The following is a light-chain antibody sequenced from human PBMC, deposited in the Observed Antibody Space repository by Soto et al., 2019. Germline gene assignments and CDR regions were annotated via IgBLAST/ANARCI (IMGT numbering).Light chain of an antibody. Sequence: QSALTQPASVSGSPGQSITISCTGTSSDVGAYDYVSWYQHHPGKAPKLLIYEVSNRPSGVSSRFSGSKSGNTASLTISGLQAEDEADYYCSSYTSISSLGVFGTGTKVTVL. CDR2: EVS. J-gene: IGLJ1*01. CDR3: SSYTSISSLGV. CDR1: SSDVGAYDY. V-gene: IGLV2-14*01.